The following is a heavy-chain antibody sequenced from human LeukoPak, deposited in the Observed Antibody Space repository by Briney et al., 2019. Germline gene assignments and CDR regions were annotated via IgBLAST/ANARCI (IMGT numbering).Heavy chain of an antibody. CDR1: GFTFTTHW. V-gene: IGHV3-74*01. Sequence: GGSLRLSCGASGFTFTTHWIHWVRQAPGKGLVWVSRIKPDGSDTNYADSVKGRFTISRDNAKNTVYLQMNSLRAEDTAVYYCARDQYSSSSLFDYWGQGTLVTVSS. J-gene: IGHJ4*02. CDR3: ARDQYSSSSLFDY. CDR2: IKPDGSDT. D-gene: IGHD6-6*01.